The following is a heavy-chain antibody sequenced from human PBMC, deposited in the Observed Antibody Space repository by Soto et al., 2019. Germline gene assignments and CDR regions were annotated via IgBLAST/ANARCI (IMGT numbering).Heavy chain of an antibody. CDR3: GFGRFPSPVFDI. V-gene: IGHV4-31*03. CDR2: IYYSGST. J-gene: IGHJ3*02. Sequence: QVQLQESGPGLVKPSQTLSLTCTVSGGSISSGGYYWSWIRQHPGKGLEWIGYIYYSGSTYYNPSLKSRVTISVDTAKNQFSLKLSSVTAADTAVYYCGFGRFPSPVFDIWGQGTMVTVSS. D-gene: IGHD3-10*01. CDR1: GGSISSGGYY.